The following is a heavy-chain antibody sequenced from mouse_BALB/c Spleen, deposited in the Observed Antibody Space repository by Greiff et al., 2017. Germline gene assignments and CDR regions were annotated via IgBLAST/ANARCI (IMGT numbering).Heavy chain of an antibody. CDR1: GYTFTDYA. CDR2: ISTYYGDA. J-gene: IGHJ2*01. D-gene: IGHD3-3*01. V-gene: IGHV1S137*01. CDR3: ARRGTRKVDYFDY. Sequence: QVQLQQSGAELVRPGVSVKISCKGSGYTFTDYAMHWVKQSHAKSLEWIGVISTYYGDASYNQKFKGKATMTVDKSSSTAYMELARLTSEDSAIYYCARRGTRKVDYFDYWGQGTTLTVSS.